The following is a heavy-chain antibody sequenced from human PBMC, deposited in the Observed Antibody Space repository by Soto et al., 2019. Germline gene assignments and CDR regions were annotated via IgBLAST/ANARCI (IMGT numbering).Heavy chain of an antibody. CDR2: IIPIFGTA. CDR1: GVTFSSYA. Sequence: GASVKVCCKASGVTFSSYAISWVRQAPGQGLEWMGGIIPIFGTANYAQKFQGRVTITADESTSTAYMELSSLRSEDTAVYYCARDLESVRRYYDSIVPAWGQGTLVTISS. CDR3: ARDLESVRRYYDSIVPA. J-gene: IGHJ5*02. V-gene: IGHV1-69*13. D-gene: IGHD3-22*01.